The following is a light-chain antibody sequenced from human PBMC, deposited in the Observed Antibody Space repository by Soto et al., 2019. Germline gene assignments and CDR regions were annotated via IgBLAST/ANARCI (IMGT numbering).Light chain of an antibody. J-gene: IGKJ4*01. CDR3: QQDGSSPFT. CDR2: GAS. CDR1: QSVSSSY. Sequence: EIVLTQSPCTLSLSPGERATLSCRASQSVSSSYLAWYQQKPGQAPRLLIYGASRRDTGFPDRFSGSGSGTDFTLTISRLEPEDFAVYYCQQDGSSPFTFGGGTKVEIK. V-gene: IGKV3-20*01.